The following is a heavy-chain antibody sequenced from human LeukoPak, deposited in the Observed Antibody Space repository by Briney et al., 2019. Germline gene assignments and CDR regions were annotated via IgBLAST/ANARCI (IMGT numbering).Heavy chain of an antibody. CDR2: INHSGST. Sequence: PSETLSLTCAVYGGSFSGYYWSWIRQPPGKGLEWIGEINHSGSTNYNPSLKSRVTISVDTSKNQFSLKLSSVTAADTAVYYCARGGGGSSSLNPLRDYYMDVWGKGTTVTVSS. V-gene: IGHV4-34*01. J-gene: IGHJ6*03. CDR1: GGSFSGYY. D-gene: IGHD6-6*01. CDR3: ARGGGGSSSLNPLRDYYMDV.